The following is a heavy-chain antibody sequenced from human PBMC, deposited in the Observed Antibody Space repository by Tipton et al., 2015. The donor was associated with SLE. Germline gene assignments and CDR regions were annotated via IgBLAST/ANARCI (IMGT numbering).Heavy chain of an antibody. CDR1: GGSISSGAYL. CDR3: ARHPPRQSSGYAFDY. Sequence: TLSLTCIVSGGSISSGAYLWSWIRQHPGKGLEWIGYIYSSGSTNYNPSLSSRVTISLDASKNQFSLRLNSVTATDTAVYYCARHPPRQSSGYAFDYWGQGTLVTVSS. D-gene: IGHD5-12*01. V-gene: IGHV4-61*08. CDR2: IYSSGST. J-gene: IGHJ4*02.